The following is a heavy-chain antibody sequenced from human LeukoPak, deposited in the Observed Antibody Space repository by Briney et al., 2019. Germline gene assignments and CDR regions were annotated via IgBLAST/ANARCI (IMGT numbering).Heavy chain of an antibody. CDR3: ARDRSSGLVDFNYFDY. CDR2: IKQDGSER. Sequence: GGSLRLSCAASEFTFSRYWMSWVRQAPGKGLEWVANIKQDGSERYYVDSVKGRFTISRDNAKNSLYLQMNSLRAEDTAVYYCARDRSSGLVDFNYFDYWGQGTLVTVSS. J-gene: IGHJ4*02. CDR1: EFTFSRYW. V-gene: IGHV3-7*03. D-gene: IGHD6-19*01.